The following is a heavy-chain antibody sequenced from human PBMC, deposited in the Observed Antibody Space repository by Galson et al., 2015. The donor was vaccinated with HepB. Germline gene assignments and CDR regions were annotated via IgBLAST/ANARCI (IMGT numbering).Heavy chain of an antibody. CDR1: GSTFSTYS. J-gene: IGHJ5*02. CDR3: ARKLHYYDTTDYGWFDP. D-gene: IGHD3-22*01. Sequence: SLRLSCAASGSTFSTYSMSWVRQAPGKGLEWVANIKQDGSEKYYVDSVKGRFTVSRDNAKNSLYLQMNSLRAEDTAVYYCARKLHYYDTTDYGWFDPWGQGTLVTVSS. CDR2: IKQDGSEK. V-gene: IGHV3-7*01.